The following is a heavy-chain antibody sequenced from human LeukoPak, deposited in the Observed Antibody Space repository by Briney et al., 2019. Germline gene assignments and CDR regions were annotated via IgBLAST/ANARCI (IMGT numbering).Heavy chain of an antibody. D-gene: IGHD4-23*01. CDR3: ARDLNYGGSSFYYMDV. Sequence: ASVKVSCKASGYTFTSYYMHWVRQAPGQGLEWMGKISPSGGATSYAQKFQGRVTMTRDMSTSTVYMELSSLRSEDTAVYYCARDLNYGGSSFYYMDVWGKGTTVTVSS. CDR1: GYTFTSYY. J-gene: IGHJ6*03. V-gene: IGHV1-46*01. CDR2: ISPSGGAT.